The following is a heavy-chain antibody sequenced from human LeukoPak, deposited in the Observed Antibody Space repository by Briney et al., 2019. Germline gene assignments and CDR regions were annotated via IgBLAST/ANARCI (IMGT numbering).Heavy chain of an antibody. Sequence: GGSLRLSCTASGFTFGDYAMSWVRQAPGKGLEWVGFIRSKAYGGTTEYAASVKGRFTISRDDSKSIAYLQMNSLKTEDTAVYYCTRDSGSATIFGVVIYYYYYMDVWGKGTTVTVSS. J-gene: IGHJ6*03. V-gene: IGHV3-49*04. D-gene: IGHD3-3*01. CDR1: GFTFGDYA. CDR2: IRSKAYGGTT. CDR3: TRDSGSATIFGVVIYYYYYMDV.